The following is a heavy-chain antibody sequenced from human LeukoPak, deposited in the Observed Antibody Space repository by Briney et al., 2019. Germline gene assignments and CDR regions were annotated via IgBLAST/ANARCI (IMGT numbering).Heavy chain of an antibody. CDR1: GYTFTSCD. CDR3: ARRGVDTAWGNFDY. J-gene: IGHJ4*02. CDR2: MNPNSGNT. D-gene: IGHD5-18*01. Sequence: ASVKVSCKASGYTFTSCDINWVRQATGQGLEWMGWMNPNSGNTGYAQKFQGRVTMTRNTSISTAYMELSSLRSEDTAVYYCARRGVDTAWGNFDYWGQGTLVTVSS. V-gene: IGHV1-8*01.